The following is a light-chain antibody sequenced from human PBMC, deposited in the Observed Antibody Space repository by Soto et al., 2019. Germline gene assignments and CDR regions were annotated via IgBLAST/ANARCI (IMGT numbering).Light chain of an antibody. CDR2: DNT. J-gene: IGLJ2*01. Sequence: QSALTQPPSVSGAPGQRVTISCTGTSSNIGAGFDVHWYQKVPGTAPKLLIFDNTNRPSGVSDRFSASRSGTSVSLAITGLQAGDEADFFCQSYDSSLSGSVVFGGGTKVTVL. CDR1: SSNIGAGFD. CDR3: QSYDSSLSGSVV. V-gene: IGLV1-40*01.